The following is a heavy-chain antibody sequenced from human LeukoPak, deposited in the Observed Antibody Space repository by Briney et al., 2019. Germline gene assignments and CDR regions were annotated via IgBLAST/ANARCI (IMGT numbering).Heavy chain of an antibody. Sequence: ASVRVSCKASGYTFTSYGISWVRQAPGQGLEWMGWISAHNGNTNYAQKLQGRVTMTTDTSTSTAYMELRSLRSDDTAVYYCARDGGYPGYNWFDPWGQGTPVTVSS. CDR3: ARDGGYPGYNWFDP. D-gene: IGHD2-15*01. J-gene: IGHJ5*02. CDR2: ISAHNGNT. CDR1: GYTFTSYG. V-gene: IGHV1-18*01.